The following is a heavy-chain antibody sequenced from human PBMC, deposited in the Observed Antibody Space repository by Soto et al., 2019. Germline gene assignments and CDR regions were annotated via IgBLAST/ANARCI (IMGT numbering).Heavy chain of an antibody. V-gene: IGHV3-23*01. Sequence: GGSLRLSCAASGFTFSNYAVTWVRQAPGKGLEKVSTISGSGGSTYYADSVKGRFTISRDNSKNTLYLQMNSLRAEDTSVYYCAKNHGSRRYEIDYWGQGTLVTVSS. CDR3: AKNHGSRRYEIDY. CDR2: ISGSGGST. CDR1: GFTFSNYA. J-gene: IGHJ4*02. D-gene: IGHD1-26*01.